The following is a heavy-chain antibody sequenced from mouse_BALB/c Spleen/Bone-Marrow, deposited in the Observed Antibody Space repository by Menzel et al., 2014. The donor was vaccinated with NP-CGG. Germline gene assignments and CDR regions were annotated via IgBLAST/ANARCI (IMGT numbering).Heavy chain of an antibody. J-gene: IGHJ4*01. Sequence: EVHLQHSGRELVKPGASMKISCKASGYSFTGDTMNWVKQSHVKNLQGIVLINPYNGGTSYNQKFNSKATLTVVKSSSTSYIELVSLTSEDSAVYFCASTIYDACYGSTMITVAMVYWNQGTSVTVAS. CDR2: INPYNGGT. CDR3: ASTIYDACYGSTMITVAMVY. V-gene: IGHV1-26*01. CDR1: GYSFTGDT. D-gene: IGHD2-4*01.